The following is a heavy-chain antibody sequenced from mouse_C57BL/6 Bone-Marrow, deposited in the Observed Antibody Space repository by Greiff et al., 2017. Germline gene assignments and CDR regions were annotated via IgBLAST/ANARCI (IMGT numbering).Heavy chain of an antibody. CDR1: GFTFSDYY. D-gene: IGHD1-1*01. CDR3: ARGYYPWYFDV. Sequence: EVKVVESEGGLVQPGSSMKLSCTASGFTFSDYYMAWVRQVPEKGLEWVANINYDGSSTYYLDSLKSRFIISRDNAKNILYLQMSSLKSEDTATYYCARGYYPWYFDVWGTGTTVTVSS. J-gene: IGHJ1*03. V-gene: IGHV5-16*01. CDR2: INYDGSST.